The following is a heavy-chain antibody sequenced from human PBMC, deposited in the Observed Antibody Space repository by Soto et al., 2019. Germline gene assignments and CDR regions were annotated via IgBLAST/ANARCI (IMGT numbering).Heavy chain of an antibody. V-gene: IGHV2-26*01. Sequence: QVTLKESGPVLVKPTETLTLTCTVSGFSLSNARMGVSWIRQPPGKALEWLAHIFSNDEKSYSTSLKSRLNISKDTSKSQVVLTMTNMDPVDTATYYCARISGYYYDSSGLLPFDYWGQGTLVTVSS. J-gene: IGHJ4*02. CDR2: IFSNDEK. D-gene: IGHD3-22*01. CDR3: ARISGYYYDSSGLLPFDY. CDR1: GFSLSNARMG.